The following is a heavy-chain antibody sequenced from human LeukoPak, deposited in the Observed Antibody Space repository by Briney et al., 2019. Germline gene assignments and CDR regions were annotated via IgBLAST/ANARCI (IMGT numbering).Heavy chain of an antibody. J-gene: IGHJ6*02. CDR1: GFTINQHA. CDR2: IRPDGSAV. V-gene: IGHV3-7*01. D-gene: IGHD3/OR15-3a*01. CDR3: ARFGLPYSIDL. Sequence: PGGSLRLSCIASGFTINQHAMSWVCQAPVKGLEWVASIRPDGSAVFYVDSVKGRFTFSRDNAKNSLDLQMNSLRAEDTAVYYCARFGLPYSIDLWGQGTMVTVSS.